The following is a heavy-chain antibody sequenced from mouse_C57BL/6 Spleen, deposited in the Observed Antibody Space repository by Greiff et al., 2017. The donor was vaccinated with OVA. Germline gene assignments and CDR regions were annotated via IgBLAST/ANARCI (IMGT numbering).Heavy chain of an antibody. CDR1: GFTFSDYG. J-gene: IGHJ4*01. CDR3: ATTVVATDLFYYAMDY. Sequence: DVHLVESGGGLVKPGGSLKLSCAASGFTFSDYGMHWVRQAPEKGLEWVAYISSGSSTIYYADTVKGRFTISRDNAKNTLFLQMTSLRSEDTAMYYCATTVVATDLFYYAMDYWGQGTSVTVSS. CDR2: ISSGSSTI. V-gene: IGHV5-17*01. D-gene: IGHD1-1*01.